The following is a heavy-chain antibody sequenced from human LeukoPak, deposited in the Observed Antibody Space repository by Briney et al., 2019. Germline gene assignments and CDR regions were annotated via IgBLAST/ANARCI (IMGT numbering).Heavy chain of an antibody. V-gene: IGHV4-30-4*01. D-gene: IGHD3-10*01. CDR2: IYYSGST. CDR3: AYGSGSYYYYYGMDV. J-gene: IGHJ6*04. CDR1: GGSISSGDYY. Sequence: SETLSLTCTVSGGSISSGDYYWSWIRQPPGEGLEWIGYIYYSGSTYYNPSLKSRVTISVDTSKNQFSLKLSSVTAADTAVYYCAYGSGSYYYYYGMDVWGKGTTVTVSS.